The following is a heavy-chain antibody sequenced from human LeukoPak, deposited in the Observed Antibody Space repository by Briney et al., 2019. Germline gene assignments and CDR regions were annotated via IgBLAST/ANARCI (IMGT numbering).Heavy chain of an antibody. V-gene: IGHV5-51*01. J-gene: IGHJ4*02. Sequence: GESLKISCKGSGYSFTSYWVGWVRQMPGKGLEWMGIIYPGDSDTRYSPSFQGQVTISADKSISTAYLQWSSLKASDTAMYYCARHLGGGSWYPTFLYWGQGTLVTVSS. D-gene: IGHD6-13*01. CDR1: GYSFTSYW. CDR3: ARHLGGGSWYPTFLY. CDR2: IYPGDSDT.